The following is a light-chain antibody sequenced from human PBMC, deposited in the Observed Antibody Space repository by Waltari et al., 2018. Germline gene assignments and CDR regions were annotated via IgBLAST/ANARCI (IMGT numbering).Light chain of an antibody. CDR1: SSNIGGNS. CDR2: RNN. Sequence: QSVLTPPPSASGTPGQRVTISCSGSSSNIGGNSVYWYQQLPGTAPKLLIYRNNQRPSGVPDRFSGSKSGTSASLAISGLRSEDEADYYCAAWDDSLSGRVFGGGTKLTVL. J-gene: IGLJ3*02. CDR3: AAWDDSLSGRV. V-gene: IGLV1-47*01.